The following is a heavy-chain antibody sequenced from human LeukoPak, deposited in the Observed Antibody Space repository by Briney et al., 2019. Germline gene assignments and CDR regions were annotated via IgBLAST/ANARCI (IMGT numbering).Heavy chain of an antibody. V-gene: IGHV4-59*12. CDR2: IYHSGST. J-gene: IGHJ6*03. CDR1: GGSISTYY. Sequence: SETLSLTCTLSGGSISTYYWSWIRQPPGKGLEWIGYIYHSGSTSYNPSLKSRVTISVDTSKNQFSLKLSSVTAADTAVYYCARVGIAAAGTFYYYMDVWGKGTTVTVSS. CDR3: ARVGIAAAGTFYYYMDV. D-gene: IGHD6-13*01.